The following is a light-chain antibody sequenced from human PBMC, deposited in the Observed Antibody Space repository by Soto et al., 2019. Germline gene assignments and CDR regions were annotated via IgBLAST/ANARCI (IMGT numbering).Light chain of an antibody. J-gene: IGKJ5*01. CDR3: QKYSSWPPIT. V-gene: IGKV3-15*01. CDR1: QSVSSS. CDR2: GAS. Sequence: ISQRPDSVSVSPRHRATLSCRASQSVSSSLAWYQQKPGQAPRLLIYGASNRATGIPDRFSGSGSGTEFTLTISRLESEDFAVYYCQKYSSWPPITFGQGTRLEI.